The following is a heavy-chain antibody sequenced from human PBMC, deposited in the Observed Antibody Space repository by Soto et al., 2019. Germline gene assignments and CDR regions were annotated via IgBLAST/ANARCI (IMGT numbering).Heavy chain of an antibody. D-gene: IGHD1-1*01. CDR2: ISSDSNTI. CDR1: GFTFRSYS. Sequence: EVQLMESGGGFVQPGGSLRLSCAASGFTFRSYSMNWVRQAPGKGLQWVSHISSDSNTIHYVDSVEGRFTVSRDTAKNSRYLQLNSLREDDTAVYYCARGTAQRPPAGFDFWGQGNLVTVSS. J-gene: IGHJ4*02. CDR3: ARGTAQRPPAGFDF. V-gene: IGHV3-48*02.